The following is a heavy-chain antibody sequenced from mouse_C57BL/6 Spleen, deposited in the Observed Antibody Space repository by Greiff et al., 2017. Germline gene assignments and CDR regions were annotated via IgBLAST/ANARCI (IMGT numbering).Heavy chain of an antibody. Sequence: EVQLQQSGPELVKPGASVKIPCKASGYTFPDYNMDWVKQSHGKSLEWIGDINPNNGGTIYNQKFKGKATLTVDKSSSTAYMELRSLTAEDTAVYYCARSERAPIDYDYDWFAYWGQGTLVTVSA. V-gene: IGHV1-18*01. CDR3: ARSERAPIDYDYDWFAY. J-gene: IGHJ3*01. CDR1: GYTFPDYN. CDR2: INPNNGGT. D-gene: IGHD2-4*01.